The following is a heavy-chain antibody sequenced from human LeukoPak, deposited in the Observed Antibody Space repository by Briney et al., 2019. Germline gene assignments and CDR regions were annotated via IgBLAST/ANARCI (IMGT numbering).Heavy chain of an antibody. Sequence: ASVKVSFKSSGYTFTSYGISWVRQAPGQGLEWMGWISAYNGNTNYAQKLQGRVTMTTDTSTSTAYMELRSLRSDDTAVYYCARERWHYDYIWGSYRYLRWFDPWGQGTLVTVSS. CDR1: GYTFTSYG. D-gene: IGHD3-16*02. CDR2: ISAYNGNT. V-gene: IGHV1-18*01. J-gene: IGHJ5*02. CDR3: ARERWHYDYIWGSYRYLRWFDP.